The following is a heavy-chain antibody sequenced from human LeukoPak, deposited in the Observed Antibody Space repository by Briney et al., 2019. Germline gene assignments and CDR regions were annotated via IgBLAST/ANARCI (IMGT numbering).Heavy chain of an antibody. CDR1: GFTFRRYG. CDR2: ISGSGGNT. CDR3: TTAYYGSGSYLNYYYYYYMDV. V-gene: IGHV3-23*01. D-gene: IGHD3-10*01. Sequence: GGSLRLSCAASGFTFRRYGMSWVRQAPGKGLEWVSAISGSGGNTFYGDSVKGRFTISRDNSRNTLYLQMNSLKTEDTAVYYCTTAYYGSGSYLNYYYYYYMDVWGKGTTVTISS. J-gene: IGHJ6*03.